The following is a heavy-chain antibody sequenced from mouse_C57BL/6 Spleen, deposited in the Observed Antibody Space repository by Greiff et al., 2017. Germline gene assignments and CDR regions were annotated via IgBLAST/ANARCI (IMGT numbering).Heavy chain of an antibody. CDR3: ARPLYEGYYAWFAY. CDR2: IYPGSGGT. Sequence: QVQLKQPGAELVKPGASVKMSCKASGYTFTSYWITWVKQRPGQGLEWIGDIYPGSGGTNYNGKFKSKATLTVDTSSSTAYMQLSSLTSEDSAVYYCARPLYEGYYAWFAYWGQGTLVTVSA. D-gene: IGHD2-3*01. V-gene: IGHV1-55*01. CDR1: GYTFTSYW. J-gene: IGHJ3*01.